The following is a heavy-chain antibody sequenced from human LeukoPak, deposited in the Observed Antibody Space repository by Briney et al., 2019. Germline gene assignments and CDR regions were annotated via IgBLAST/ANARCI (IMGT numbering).Heavy chain of an antibody. CDR1: GGSIGNFF. V-gene: IGHV4-59*01. D-gene: IGHD1-26*01. CDR3: ARDWELGH. CDR2: IYENGRT. J-gene: IGHJ4*02. Sequence: SETLSLTCTVSGGSIGNFFWSWIRQSPGEGLEWVGFIYENGRTSYNPSLKSRVTISVDMSKNQFSLRLTSMTAADTAVYYCARDWELGHWGRGILVTVTS.